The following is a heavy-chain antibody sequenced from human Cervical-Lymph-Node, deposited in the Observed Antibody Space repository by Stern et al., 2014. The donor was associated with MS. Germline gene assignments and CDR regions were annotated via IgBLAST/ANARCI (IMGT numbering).Heavy chain of an antibody. D-gene: IGHD2-2*01. CDR2: ITGSGGST. Sequence: QLVQSGGGLVQPGGSLRLSCAASGFTFTSYAMSWVRQAPGKGLEWVSVITGSGGSTYYADSVKGRFTISRDNSKNTLYLQMNSLRAEDTAVYYCAKGGIVVVPAAMNYYYGMDVWGQGTTVTVSS. J-gene: IGHJ6*02. CDR1: GFTFTSYA. CDR3: AKGGIVVVPAAMNYYYGMDV. V-gene: IGHV3-23*04.